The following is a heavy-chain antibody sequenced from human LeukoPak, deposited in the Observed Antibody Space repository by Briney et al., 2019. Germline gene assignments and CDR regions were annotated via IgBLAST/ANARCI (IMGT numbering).Heavy chain of an antibody. J-gene: IGHJ3*02. CDR1: GFTSSSYA. CDR2: ISGSGGST. Sequence: GGSLRLSCAASGFTSSSYAMSLVRQAPGKGLEWVSAISGSGGSTYYADSVKGRFTISRDNSKNTLYLQMNSLRAEDTAVYYCAKAFTIFGVVMEAFDIWGQGTMVTVSS. D-gene: IGHD3-3*01. CDR3: AKAFTIFGVVMEAFDI. V-gene: IGHV3-23*01.